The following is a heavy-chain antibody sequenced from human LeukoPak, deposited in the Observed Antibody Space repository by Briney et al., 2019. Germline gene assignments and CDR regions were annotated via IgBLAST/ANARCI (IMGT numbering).Heavy chain of an antibody. J-gene: IGHJ6*04. CDR3: AELGITMIGGV. CDR1: GFTFSSYA. Sequence: GGSLRLSCAASGFTFSSYAMSWVRQAQGKGLEWVSAIIGSGGRTYYADSVKSRFTISRDNAKNSLYLQMNSLRAEDTAVYYCAELGITMIGGVWGKGTTVTISS. V-gene: IGHV3-23*01. CDR2: IIGSGGRT. D-gene: IGHD3-10*02.